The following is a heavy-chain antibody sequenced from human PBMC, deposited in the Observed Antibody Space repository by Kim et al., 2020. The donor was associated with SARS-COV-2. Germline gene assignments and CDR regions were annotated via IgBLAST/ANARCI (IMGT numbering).Heavy chain of an antibody. CDR3: AKDNGSGSYYSYYFDY. V-gene: IGHV3-30*02. Sequence: SVKGRFTISRDNSKNTLYLQMNSLGAEDTVVYYCAKDNGSGSYYSYYFDYWGQGTLVTVSS. D-gene: IGHD3-10*01. J-gene: IGHJ4*02.